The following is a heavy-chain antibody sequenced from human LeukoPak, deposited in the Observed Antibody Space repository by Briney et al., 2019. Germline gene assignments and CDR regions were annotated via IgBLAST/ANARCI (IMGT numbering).Heavy chain of an antibody. CDR1: GLTFTNHG. D-gene: IGHD4-23*01. CDR2: VRNDGFDT. Sequence: GGSLRLSCVTSGLTFTNHGFHWLRQAADKGLEWVAFVRNDGFDTYHSNSVKGRFSISRDDSKNTVYLQMSSLRAEDTALYYCARDRGKDYFGDWGQGTQVTVSS. J-gene: IGHJ4*02. CDR3: ARDRGKDYFGD. V-gene: IGHV3-30*02.